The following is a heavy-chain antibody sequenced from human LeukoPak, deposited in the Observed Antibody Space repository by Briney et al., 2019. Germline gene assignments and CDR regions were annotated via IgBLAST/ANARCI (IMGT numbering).Heavy chain of an antibody. V-gene: IGHV3-21*04. Sequence: PGGSLRLSCAASGFTFSSYSMNWVRQAPGKGLEWVSSISSSSSYIYYADSVKGRLTISRDNSKNTLYLQMNSLRAEDTAVYYCAKDSYYDYFWGSYRYTNQFDYWGQGTLVTVSS. J-gene: IGHJ4*02. CDR2: ISSSSSYI. CDR3: AKDSYYDYFWGSYRYTNQFDY. CDR1: GFTFSSYS. D-gene: IGHD3-16*02.